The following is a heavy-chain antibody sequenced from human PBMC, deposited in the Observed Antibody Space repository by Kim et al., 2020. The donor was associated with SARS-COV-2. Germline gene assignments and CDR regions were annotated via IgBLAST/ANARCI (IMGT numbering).Heavy chain of an antibody. CDR3: AKGGGVCSGGSCGNALDY. CDR1: GFTFSSYG. D-gene: IGHD2-15*01. J-gene: IGHJ4*02. CDR2: ISYDGSNK. V-gene: IGHV3-30*18. Sequence: GGSLRLSCAASGFTFSSYGMHWVRQAPGKGLEWVAVISYDGSNKYYADSVKGRFTISRDNSKNTLYLQMNSLRAEDTAVYYCAKGGGVCSGGSCGNALDYWGQGTLVTVSS.